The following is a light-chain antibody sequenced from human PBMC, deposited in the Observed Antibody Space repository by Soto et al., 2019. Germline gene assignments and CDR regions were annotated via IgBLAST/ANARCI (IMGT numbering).Light chain of an antibody. Sequence: IHLTQSPSSLSASVGYRFTITCRASQGISSYLGWYQQKPGKAPNLLIYAASTLQSGVPSRYRGGGSGTDFTLTISSLQPEDFETYYCQQVYVYPSTFGGGTKVDIK. CDR2: AAS. V-gene: IGKV1-9*01. CDR1: QGISSY. J-gene: IGKJ4*01. CDR3: QQVYVYPST.